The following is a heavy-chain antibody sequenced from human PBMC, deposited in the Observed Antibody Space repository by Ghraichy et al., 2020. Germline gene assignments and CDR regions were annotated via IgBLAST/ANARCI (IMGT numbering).Heavy chain of an antibody. CDR3: AKGVPAARGPRYYYYYYMDV. V-gene: IGHV4-34*01. Sequence: SETLSLTCAVYGGSFSGYYWSWIRQPPGKGLEWIGEINHSGSTNYNPSLKIRVTISVDTSKNQFSLKLSSVTAADTAVYYCAKGVPAARGPRYYYYYYMDVWGKGTTVTVSS. CDR1: GGSFSGYY. CDR2: INHSGST. D-gene: IGHD2-2*01. J-gene: IGHJ6*03.